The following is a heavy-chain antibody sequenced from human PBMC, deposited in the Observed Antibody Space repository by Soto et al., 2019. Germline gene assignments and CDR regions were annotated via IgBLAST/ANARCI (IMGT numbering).Heavy chain of an antibody. CDR3: VRVVAAAGT. CDR2: INTGNSS. V-gene: IGHV3-53*01. CDR1: GFTVSTNY. J-gene: IGHJ5*02. Sequence: GGSLRLSCAASGFTVSTNYMGWVRQAPGKGLEWVSLINTGNSSFYADSVKGRFTISRDSSKNTLYLQMNSLRVEDTAVYYCVRVVAAAGTWGQAALVTVSS. D-gene: IGHD6-13*01.